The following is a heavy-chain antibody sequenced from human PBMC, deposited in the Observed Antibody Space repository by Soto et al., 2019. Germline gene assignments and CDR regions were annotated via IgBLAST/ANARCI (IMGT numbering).Heavy chain of an antibody. J-gene: IGHJ4*02. Sequence: EVQLVESGGGLVQPGGSLRLSCAASGFTFSSYSMNWVRQAPGKGLEWVSYISSSSSTIYYADSVKGRFTVSRDHAKNSPYLQMNSLRAEYMAVYYCARDLNYGLFDYWGQGTLVTVSS. D-gene: IGHD4-17*01. CDR1: GFTFSSYS. CDR2: ISSSSSTI. V-gene: IGHV3-48*01. CDR3: ARDLNYGLFDY.